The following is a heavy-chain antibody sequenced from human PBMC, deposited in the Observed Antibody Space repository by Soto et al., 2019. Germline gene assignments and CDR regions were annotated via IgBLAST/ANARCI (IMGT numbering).Heavy chain of an antibody. J-gene: IGHJ4*02. V-gene: IGHV3-30-3*01. CDR3: ARKQMGSNYYFDY. D-gene: IGHD4-4*01. CDR1: GFTFSTYS. CDR2: ISYDTFNK. Sequence: GGPLRLSCAASGFTFSTYSMHWVRQAPGKGLEWVALISYDTFNKYYTDSVKGRFTVSRDNSKDTLSLQMDSLRPEDTAVYYCARKQMGSNYYFDYWGQGTLVTVSS.